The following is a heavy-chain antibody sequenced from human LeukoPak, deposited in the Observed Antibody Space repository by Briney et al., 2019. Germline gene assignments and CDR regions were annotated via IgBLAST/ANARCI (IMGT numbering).Heavy chain of an antibody. CDR3: ARDWYSSAWYEE. CDR2: INSGGSST. J-gene: IGHJ4*02. CDR1: AFTFSSYW. D-gene: IGHD6-19*01. V-gene: IGHV3-74*01. Sequence: GGSLRLSCTASAFTFSSYWMHWVRQAPGKGLVWVSHINSGGSSTSYADSVKGRFTISRDNAKNTLYLQMNSLRAEDTAVYYCARDWYSSAWYEEWGQGTLVTVSS.